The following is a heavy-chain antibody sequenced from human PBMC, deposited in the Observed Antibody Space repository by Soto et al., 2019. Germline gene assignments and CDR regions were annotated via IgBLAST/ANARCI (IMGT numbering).Heavy chain of an antibody. Sequence: EVQLVESGGGLVKPGGSLRLSCAASGFTFSSYSMNWVRQPPGKGLEWVSSISSSSSYIYDADSVKGRFTISRDNAKNSLYLQINSLSAEVTAVYYGARDWGDVGGDWLLFVTGNWFDPWGQGTLVTFSS. D-gene: IGHD3-9*01. J-gene: IGHJ5*02. CDR1: GFTFSSYS. CDR3: ARDWGDVGGDWLLFVTGNWFDP. V-gene: IGHV3-21*01. CDR2: ISSSSSYI.